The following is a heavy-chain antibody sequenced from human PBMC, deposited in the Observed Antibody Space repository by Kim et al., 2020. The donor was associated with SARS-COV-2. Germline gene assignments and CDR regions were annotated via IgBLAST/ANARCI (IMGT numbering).Heavy chain of an antibody. D-gene: IGHD3-10*01. Sequence: NPSLQSRVTITVDPSKNQFSLKLSSVTAADTAVYYCARHSPISGSFYFDYWGQGTLVTVSS. J-gene: IGHJ4*02. V-gene: IGHV4-39*01. CDR3: ARHSPISGSFYFDY.